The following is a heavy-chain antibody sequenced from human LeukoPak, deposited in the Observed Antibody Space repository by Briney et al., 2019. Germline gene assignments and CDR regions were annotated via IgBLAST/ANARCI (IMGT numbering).Heavy chain of an antibody. D-gene: IGHD2-2*01. V-gene: IGHV1-8*01. CDR1: GYTFTSYD. J-gene: IGHJ4*02. CDR2: MNPNSGNT. Sequence: ASVKVSCKASGYTFTSYDINWVRQATGQGLEWMGWMNPNSGNTGYAQKFQGRVTMTRNTSISTAYMELSSLRSEDTAVYYCARGRGTYCSSTSCYHDFDYWGQGTLVTVSS. CDR3: ARGRGTYCSSTSCYHDFDY.